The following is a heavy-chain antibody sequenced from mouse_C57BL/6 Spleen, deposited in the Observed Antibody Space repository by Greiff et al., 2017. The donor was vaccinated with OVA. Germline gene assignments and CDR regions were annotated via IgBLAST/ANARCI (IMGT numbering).Heavy chain of an antibody. CDR2: INYDGSST. Sequence: EVKLVESEGGLVQPGSSMKLSCTASGFTFSDYYMAWVRQVPEKGLEWVANINYDGSSTYYLDSLKSRFIISRDNAKNILYLQMSSLKSEDTATYYCARDRDYYSNYYAMDYWGQGTSVTVSS. J-gene: IGHJ4*01. CDR3: ARDRDYYSNYYAMDY. V-gene: IGHV5-16*01. CDR1: GFTFSDYY. D-gene: IGHD2-5*01.